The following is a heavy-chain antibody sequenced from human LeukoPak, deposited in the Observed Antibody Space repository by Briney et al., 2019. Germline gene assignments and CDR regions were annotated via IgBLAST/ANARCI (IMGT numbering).Heavy chain of an antibody. J-gene: IGHJ4*02. Sequence: GGSLRLSCAASGFTFSNAWMSWVRQAPGKGLEWVGRIKDKTDGGTTDYAAPVKGRFTISRDDSKNTVVLRMNSLKIEDTAVYYCTTIGRTYNWIRFDFWGQGTLVTVSS. D-gene: IGHD1-1*01. CDR3: TTIGRTYNWIRFDF. V-gene: IGHV3-15*01. CDR2: IKDKTDGGTT. CDR1: GFTFSNAW.